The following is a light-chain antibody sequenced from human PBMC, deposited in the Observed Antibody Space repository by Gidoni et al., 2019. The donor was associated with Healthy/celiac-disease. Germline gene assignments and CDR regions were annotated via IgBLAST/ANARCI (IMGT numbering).Light chain of an antibody. J-gene: IGLJ2*01. CDR3: QAWDSSHVV. CDR2: QDS. CDR1: KLGDKY. Sequence: SYELTQPPSVSVSPGQTASITCSGDKLGDKYACWYQQKPGQSPLLVIYQDSKRPSGISERFSGSNSGNTATLTISGTQAMDEADYYCQAWDSSHVVFGGGTKLTVL. V-gene: IGLV3-1*01.